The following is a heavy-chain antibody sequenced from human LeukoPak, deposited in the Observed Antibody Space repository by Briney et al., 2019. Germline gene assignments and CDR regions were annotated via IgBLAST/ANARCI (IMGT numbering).Heavy chain of an antibody. D-gene: IGHD6-6*01. CDR2: IYPYSGDT. Sequence: ASEKVSCKASGYTFTSYYMHWVRQAPGQGLEWMGWIYPYSGDTNYAQNFQGRVTMTRDTSISTAYMELSSLKSDDTAVYYCARDRKSGSSLDIWGQGTMLTVSS. V-gene: IGHV1-2*02. CDR1: GYTFTSYY. CDR3: ARDRKSGSSLDI. J-gene: IGHJ3*02.